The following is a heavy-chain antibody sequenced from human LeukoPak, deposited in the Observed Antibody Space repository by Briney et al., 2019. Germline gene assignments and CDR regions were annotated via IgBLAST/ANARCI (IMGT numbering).Heavy chain of an antibody. CDR1: GFTFISYG. D-gene: IGHD3-22*01. CDR2: IQYDGNNQ. Sequence: GGSLRLSCAASGFTFISYGMHWVRQAPGKGLEWVAFIQYDGNNQYYADSMKGRFTISRDNSKSTLYLQMNSLRAEDTAVYYCAKDSGLTAYWYFDLWDRGTLVTVSS. J-gene: IGHJ2*01. CDR3: AKDSGLTAYWYFDL. V-gene: IGHV3-30*02.